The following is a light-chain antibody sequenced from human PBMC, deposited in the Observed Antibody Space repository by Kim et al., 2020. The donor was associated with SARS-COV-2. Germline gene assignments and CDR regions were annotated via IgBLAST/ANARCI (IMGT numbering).Light chain of an antibody. CDR3: QAWDDSVV. CDR2: QDT. V-gene: IGLV3-1*01. CDR1: KLGDKY. J-gene: IGLJ2*01. Sequence: SYELTQPPSVSVSPGQTASITCSGYKLGDKYVCWYQQKPGQSPVLVIYQDTRRPSGIPERFSGSNSGNTATLTISGTQAMDEADYYCQAWDDSVVFGGGTQLTVL.